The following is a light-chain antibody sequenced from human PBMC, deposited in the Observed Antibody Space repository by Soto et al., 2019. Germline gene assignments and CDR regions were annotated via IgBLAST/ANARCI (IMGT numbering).Light chain of an antibody. V-gene: IGKV3-15*01. CDR2: GAS. J-gene: IGKJ4*01. Sequence: EIMMTQSPATLSVSPGERATLSCRASRSVSSNIAWYQQKPGQAPRLLIHGASTRATGIPARFSGSGSGTEFTLTISSLQSEDFAVYFCQQYNSWPPVTFGGGTKVEIK. CDR3: QQYNSWPPVT. CDR1: RSVSSN.